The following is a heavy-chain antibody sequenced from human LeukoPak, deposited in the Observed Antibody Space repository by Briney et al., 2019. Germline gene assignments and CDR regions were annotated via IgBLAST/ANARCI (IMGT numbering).Heavy chain of an antibody. Sequence: SETLSLTCIVSGGSISSYYWSWIRQPPGKGLEWIGYIYYSGGTNYNPSLESRATISVATSKKQFSLRLSSVTAADTAVYYCARLEVITMVRGVIITEGWFDPWGQGTLVTVSS. CDR1: GGSISSYY. V-gene: IGHV4-59*08. CDR3: ARLEVITMVRGVIITEGWFDP. J-gene: IGHJ5*02. CDR2: IYYSGGT. D-gene: IGHD3-10*01.